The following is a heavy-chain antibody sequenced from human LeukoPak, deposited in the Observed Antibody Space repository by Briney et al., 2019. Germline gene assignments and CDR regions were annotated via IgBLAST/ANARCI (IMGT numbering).Heavy chain of an antibody. V-gene: IGHV4-59*11. J-gene: IGHJ4*02. CDR1: GGSISSHY. CDR2: IYYSGST. CDR3: ARGPYGALDY. D-gene: IGHD4-17*01. Sequence: PSETLSLTCTVSGGSISSHYWSWIRQPPGKGLEWIGYIYYSGSTNYNPSLKSRVTISVDTSKNQFSLKLSSVTAADTAVYYCARGPYGALDYWGQGTLVTVSS.